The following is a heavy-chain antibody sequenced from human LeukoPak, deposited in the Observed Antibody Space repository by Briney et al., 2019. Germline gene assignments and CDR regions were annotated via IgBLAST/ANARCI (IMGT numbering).Heavy chain of an antibody. CDR1: GYTFTGYY. V-gene: IGHV1-2*02. CDR2: INPNSGGT. J-gene: IGHJ4*02. Sequence: ASVKVSCKASGYTFTGYYMHWVRQAPGQGLEWMGWINPNSGGTNYTQKFQGRVTMTRDTSISTAYMELSRLRSDDTAVYYCARGSSSGLWISDYWGQGTLVTVSS. D-gene: IGHD6-6*01. CDR3: ARGSSSGLWISDY.